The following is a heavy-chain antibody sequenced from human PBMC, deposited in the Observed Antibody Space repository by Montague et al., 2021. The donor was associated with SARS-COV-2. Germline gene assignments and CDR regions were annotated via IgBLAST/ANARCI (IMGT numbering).Heavy chain of an antibody. D-gene: IGHD3-22*01. CDR3: ARGRQHINMVVVVVTGGEYYLAF. Sequence: SETLSLTCAVYDGSFSDYFWTWIRQPPGKALEWIGEINHCGSTHYNPSRNSRVTISGDTSKNQFSLKMTSVTAADTAVYYCARGRQHINMVVVVVTGGEYYLAFLGHGALLAVSS. CDR2: INHCGST. J-gene: IGHJ4*03. V-gene: IGHV4-34*01. CDR1: DGSFSDYF.